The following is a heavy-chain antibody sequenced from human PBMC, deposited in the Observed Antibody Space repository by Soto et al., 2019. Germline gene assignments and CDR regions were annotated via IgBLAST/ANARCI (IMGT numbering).Heavy chain of an antibody. D-gene: IGHD4-17*01. CDR3: AKDGDYGGNSGEWQFNTYYYYGMDV. CDR1: GFTFSSYG. Sequence: PGGSLRLSCAASGFTFSSYGMHWVRQAPGKGLEWVAVISYDGSNKYYADSVKGRFTISRDNSKNTLYLQMNSLRAEDTAVYYCAKDGDYGGNSGEWQFNTYYYYGMDVWGQGTTVTVSS. CDR2: ISYDGSNK. J-gene: IGHJ6*02. V-gene: IGHV3-30*18.